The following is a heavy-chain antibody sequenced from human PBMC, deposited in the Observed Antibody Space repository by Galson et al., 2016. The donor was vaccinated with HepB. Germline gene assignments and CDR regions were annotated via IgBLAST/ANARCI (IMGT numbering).Heavy chain of an antibody. Sequence: SLRLSCAASGFTFSSYSMNWVRQAPGKGLEWVSSIDSSSTYIYYADSVKGRFTISRDNSKNTLFLQMNSLRAEDTAVYNCAKGSLTSDYEIRNWGQGTLVTVSS. D-gene: IGHD5-12*01. V-gene: IGHV3-21*01. CDR3: AKGSLTSDYEIRN. J-gene: IGHJ4*02. CDR2: IDSSSTYI. CDR1: GFTFSSYS.